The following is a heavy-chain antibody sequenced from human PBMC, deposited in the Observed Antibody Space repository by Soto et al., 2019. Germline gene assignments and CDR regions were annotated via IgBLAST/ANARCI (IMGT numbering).Heavy chain of an antibody. CDR3: ARVRVAARLFDY. CDR2: IYYSWRT. CDR1: GGSISSGGYY. Sequence: QVQLQESGPGLVKPSQTLSLTCTVSGGSISSGGYYWSWIRQHPGKGLEWIGYIYYSWRTYHNPSLKSRVTISVYTSKHQFSLKLSSVTAADTAVYYCARVRVAARLFDYWGQGTLVTVSS. D-gene: IGHD6-6*01. J-gene: IGHJ4*02. V-gene: IGHV4-31*03.